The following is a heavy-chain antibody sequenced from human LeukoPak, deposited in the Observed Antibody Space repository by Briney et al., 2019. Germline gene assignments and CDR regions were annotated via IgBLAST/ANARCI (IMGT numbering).Heavy chain of an antibody. J-gene: IGHJ6*02. D-gene: IGHD6-13*01. V-gene: IGHV5-51*01. Sequence: GESLKISCKGSGYSFASYWIGWVRQMPGKGLEWMGVLYAGDSDTRYSPSFQGQVTISADKSSSTAYLQWSSLKASDTAIYYCARPTIAASGTPDVEFDYGVDVWGQGTTVTVSS. CDR2: LYAGDSDT. CDR3: ARPTIAASGTPDVEFDYGVDV. CDR1: GYSFASYW.